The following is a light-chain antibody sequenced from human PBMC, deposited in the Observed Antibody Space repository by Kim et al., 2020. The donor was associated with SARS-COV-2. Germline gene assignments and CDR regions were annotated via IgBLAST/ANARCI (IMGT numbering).Light chain of an antibody. CDR3: QQYNKWPT. J-gene: IGKJ1*01. V-gene: IGKV3-15*01. Sequence: TQSPATLSMSPGETVTLSCRASESVSTNIAWYQQKRGQIPGLLIYGASTRAPGIPDRFSGSGSETEFTLTISSLQSEDFAVYHCQQYNKWPTFGQGTKLEI. CDR2: GAS. CDR1: ESVSTN.